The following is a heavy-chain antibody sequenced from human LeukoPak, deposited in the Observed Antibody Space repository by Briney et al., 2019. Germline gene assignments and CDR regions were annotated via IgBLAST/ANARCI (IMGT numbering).Heavy chain of an antibody. CDR2: LYFTGST. Sequence: SETLSLTCTVSGGSISSSSYYWGWIRQPPGEGLEWIGSLYFTGSTYYNPSLKSRVTISVDTSKNQFSLKLSSVTAADTAVYYCARDLHGYCSAGSCYSGGWFDPWGQGTLVTVSS. V-gene: IGHV4-39*07. J-gene: IGHJ5*02. CDR1: GGSISSSSYY. CDR3: ARDLHGYCSAGSCYSGGWFDP. D-gene: IGHD2-15*01.